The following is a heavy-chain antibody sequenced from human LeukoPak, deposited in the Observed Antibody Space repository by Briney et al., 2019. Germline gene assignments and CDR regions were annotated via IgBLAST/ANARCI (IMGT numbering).Heavy chain of an antibody. CDR2: IYYGGST. V-gene: IGHV4-39*07. J-gene: IGHJ5*02. CDR1: GGSISSSSYY. D-gene: IGHD3-3*01. CDR3: ARGPLRSGYYRPNWFDP. Sequence: SETLSLTCTVSGGSISSSSYYWGWIRQPPGKGLEWIGTIYYGGSTYYNPSLKSRVTISVDTSKNQFSLKLSSVTAADTAVYYCARGPLRSGYYRPNWFDPWGQGTLVTVSS.